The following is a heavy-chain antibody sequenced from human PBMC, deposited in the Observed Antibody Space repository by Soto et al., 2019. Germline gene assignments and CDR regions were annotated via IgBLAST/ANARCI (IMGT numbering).Heavy chain of an antibody. CDR3: ARGPPPGYSSSYGTSPHYYYYMDV. V-gene: IGHV1-2*04. D-gene: IGHD6-13*01. CDR1: GYTFTGYY. J-gene: IGHJ6*03. Sequence: ASVKVSCKASGYTFTGYYMHWVRQAPGQGLEWMGWINPNSGGTNYAQKFQGWVTMTRETSINTAYMELSRLRSDDTAVYYCARGPPPGYSSSYGTSPHYYYYMDVWGKGTTVTVSS. CDR2: INPNSGGT.